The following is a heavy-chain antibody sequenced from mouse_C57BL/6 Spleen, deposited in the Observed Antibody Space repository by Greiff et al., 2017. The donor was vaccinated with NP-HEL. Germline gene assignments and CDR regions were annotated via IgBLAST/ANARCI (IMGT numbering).Heavy chain of an antibody. CDR2: IYPGDGDT. Sequence: VQLQQSGPELVKPGASVKISCKASGYAFSSYWMNWVKQRPGQGLEWIGRIYPGDGDTNYNGKFKGKATLTSDKSSSTAYMQLSSLTAEDSAVYFCARLGLDGDGDAMDYWGQGTSVTVAS. CDR3: ARLGLDGDGDAMDY. D-gene: IGHD4-1*01. V-gene: IGHV1-82*01. CDR1: GYAFSSYW. J-gene: IGHJ4*01.